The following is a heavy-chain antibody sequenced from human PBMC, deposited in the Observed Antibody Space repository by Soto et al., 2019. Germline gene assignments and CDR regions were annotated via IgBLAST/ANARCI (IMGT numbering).Heavy chain of an antibody. D-gene: IGHD5-12*01. CDR2: ISGSSSTI. V-gene: IGHV3-48*01. Sequence: GGSLRLSCAASGFTFSSYSMNWVRQAPGKGLEWVSYISGSSSTIYYADSVKGRFTISRDNAKNSLYLQMNSLRAEDTAVYYCARDHHRYSGYDYVDYWGQGTLVTVSS. CDR1: GFTFSSYS. J-gene: IGHJ4*02. CDR3: ARDHHRYSGYDYVDY.